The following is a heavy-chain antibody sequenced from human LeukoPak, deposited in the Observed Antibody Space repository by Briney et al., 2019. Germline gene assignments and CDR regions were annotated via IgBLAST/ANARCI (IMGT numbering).Heavy chain of an antibody. J-gene: IGHJ4*02. CDR3: AKDKTATLNLLWFGELFVY. Sequence: GGSLRLSCAASGFTFSSYAMSWVRQAPGKGLEWVSAISGSGGSTYYADSVKGRFTISRDNSKNTLYLQMNSLRAEDTAVYYCAKDKTATLNLLWFGELFVYWGQGTLVTVSS. V-gene: IGHV3-23*01. D-gene: IGHD3-10*01. CDR1: GFTFSSYA. CDR2: ISGSGGST.